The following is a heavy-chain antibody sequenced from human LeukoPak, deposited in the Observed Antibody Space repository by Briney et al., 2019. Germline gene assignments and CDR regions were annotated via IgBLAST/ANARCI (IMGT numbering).Heavy chain of an antibody. CDR1: GGSIYSSY. Sequence: SETLSLTCIVSGGSIYSSYWSWVRQPPGKGLEWIGYGHHSGSSNYSPSLRNRASISVDASKNQFSLTLSSVTAADTAVYCCARENAGTRHDSAAAFHSWGQGTLVIVSS. CDR2: GHHSGSS. J-gene: IGHJ4*02. D-gene: IGHD3-22*01. CDR3: ARENAGTRHDSAAAFHS. V-gene: IGHV4-59*01.